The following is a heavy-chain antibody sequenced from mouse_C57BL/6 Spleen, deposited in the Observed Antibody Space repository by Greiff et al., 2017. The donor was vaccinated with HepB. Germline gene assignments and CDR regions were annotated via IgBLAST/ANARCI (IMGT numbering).Heavy chain of an antibody. V-gene: IGHV1-80*01. D-gene: IGHD3-2*02. CDR2: IYPGDGDT. CDR3: ARERDSSGFAY. J-gene: IGHJ3*01. Sequence: VQLQQSGAELVKPGASVKISCKASGYAFSSYWMNWVKQRPGKGLEWIGQIYPGDGDTNYNGKFKGKATLTADKSSSTAYMQLSSLTSEDAAVYFCARERDSSGFAYWGQGTLVTVSA. CDR1: GYAFSSYW.